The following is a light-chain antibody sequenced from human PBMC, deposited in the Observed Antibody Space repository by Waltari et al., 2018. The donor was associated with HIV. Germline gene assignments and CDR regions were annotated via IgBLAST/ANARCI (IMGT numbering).Light chain of an antibody. V-gene: IGLV2-14*01. CDR3: SSYASGGSLL. CDR2: NTN. J-gene: IGLJ3*02. CDR1: GSDLAVYNY. Sequence: QSALTQPASVSGSPGQSITISCIGSGSDLAVYNYISWYQHPPAGAPHLVVFNTNSRPSGSPFRFAGSKSGNTASLTISGLQAEDEGIYYCSSYASGGSLLFGGGTKVTVL.